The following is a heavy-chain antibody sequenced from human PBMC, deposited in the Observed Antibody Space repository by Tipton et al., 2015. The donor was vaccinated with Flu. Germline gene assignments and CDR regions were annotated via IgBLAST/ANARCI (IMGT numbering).Heavy chain of an antibody. Sequence: LRLSCSISGDSIGSDYYWAWIRQPPGKGLEWIGNIHKTGSTYFNPSLRSRVTFSVDTSKNQFSLRLTSVTAADTAVYYCAKDGAISSGWYDEYFQEWGQGTLVTVSS. D-gene: IGHD6-19*01. CDR1: GDSIGSDYY. V-gene: IGHV4-38-2*02. J-gene: IGHJ1*01. CDR3: AKDGAISSGWYDEYFQE. CDR2: IHKTGST.